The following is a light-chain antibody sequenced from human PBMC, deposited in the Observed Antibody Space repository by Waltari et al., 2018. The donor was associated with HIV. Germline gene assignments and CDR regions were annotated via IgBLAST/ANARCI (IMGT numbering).Light chain of an antibody. V-gene: IGLV2-8*01. CDR1: STDIGGYDY. J-gene: IGLJ2*01. CDR3: SSYAGSDNYVV. Sequence: QSALTQPPSASGSPGQSVTISCTGSSTDIGGYDYVSWYQQHPGKAPKFMILVQPPRPSWVPGRFSGSKSGNTASLTVSGLQAEDEAYYYCSSYAGSDNYVVFGGGTKLTVL. CDR2: VQP.